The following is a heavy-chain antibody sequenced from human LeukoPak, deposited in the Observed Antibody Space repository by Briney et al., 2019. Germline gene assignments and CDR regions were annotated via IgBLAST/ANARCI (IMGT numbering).Heavy chain of an antibody. CDR3: ARSSRDLEEYCSSTSCYFRSFDY. D-gene: IGHD2-2*01. CDR1: GYTFTSYG. V-gene: IGHV1-18*01. Sequence: GASVKVSCKASGYTFTSYGISWVRQAPGQGLEWMGWISAYNGNTNYAQKLQGRVTMTTDTSTSTAYMELRSLRSEDTAVYYCARSSRDLEEYCSSTSCYFRSFDYWGQGTLVTVSS. J-gene: IGHJ4*02. CDR2: ISAYNGNT.